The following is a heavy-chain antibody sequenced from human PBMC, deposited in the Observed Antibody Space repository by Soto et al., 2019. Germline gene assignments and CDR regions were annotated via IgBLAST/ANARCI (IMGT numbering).Heavy chain of an antibody. CDR3: AKGGEGSCSRTSCLYFSDS. J-gene: IGHJ5*02. Sequence: EVQLLDSGGGLVQPGGSLRLSCAASGFTFRTYAMSWVRQAPGKGLEWVSTISDSGTTYYANSVKGRFTISRDNSRNTPDLQMNSLRFEDTAVYYCAKGGEGSCSRTSCLYFSDSWGQGTLVTVSS. CDR2: ISDSGTT. D-gene: IGHD2-2*01. V-gene: IGHV3-23*01. CDR1: GFTFRTYA.